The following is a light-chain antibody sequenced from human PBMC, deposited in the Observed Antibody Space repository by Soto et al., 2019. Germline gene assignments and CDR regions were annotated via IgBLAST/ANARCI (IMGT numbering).Light chain of an antibody. CDR1: ENVGTN. J-gene: IGKJ4*01. Sequence: IVMTQSPATLSVSPGDEVTLSCRASENVGTNLAWYQQKPGQAPRLLIYGSSTRATGITATFSGSGSGTEFTLTISSLQSEESAIYYCQQYNNWGLSFGGGTKVEIK. V-gene: IGKV3D-15*01. CDR3: QQYNNWGLS. CDR2: GSS.